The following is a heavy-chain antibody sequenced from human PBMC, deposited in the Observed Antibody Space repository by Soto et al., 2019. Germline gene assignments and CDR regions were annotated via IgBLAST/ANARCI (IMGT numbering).Heavy chain of an antibody. D-gene: IGHD5-18*01. J-gene: IGHJ6*02. V-gene: IGHV4-31*03. CDR2: IYYSGST. CDR1: GGSISSGGYY. Sequence: SETLSLTCTVSGGSISSGGYYWSWIRQHPGKGLEWIGYIYYSGSTYYNPSLKSRVTISVDTSKNQFSLKLSSVTAADTAVYYCVTVDTAMAYGMDVWGQGTTVTVSS. CDR3: VTVDTAMAYGMDV.